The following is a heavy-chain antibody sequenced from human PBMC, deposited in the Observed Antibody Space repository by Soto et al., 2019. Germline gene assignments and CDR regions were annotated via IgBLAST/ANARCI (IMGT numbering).Heavy chain of an antibody. CDR1: GFTFSSYA. D-gene: IGHD2-8*01. CDR3: AKDPYHGDIVLMVYATHFDY. CDR2: ISGSGGST. Sequence: GGSLRLSCAASGFTFSSYAMSWVRQAPGKGLEWVSAISGSGGSTYYADSVKGRFTISRDNSKNTLYLQMNSLRAEDTAVYYCAKDPYHGDIVLMVYATHFDYWGQGTLVTAPQ. J-gene: IGHJ4*02. V-gene: IGHV3-23*01.